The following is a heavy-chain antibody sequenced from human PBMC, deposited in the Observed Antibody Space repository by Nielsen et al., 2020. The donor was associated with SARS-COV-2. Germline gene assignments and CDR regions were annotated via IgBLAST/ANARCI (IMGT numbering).Heavy chain of an antibody. CDR2: IWYDGSNK. CDR3: ARDQVGATGLWYFDL. D-gene: IGHD1-26*01. J-gene: IGHJ2*01. Sequence: GESLKTPCAASGFTFSRYGMHWVRQAPGKGLEWVAVIWYDGSNKYYADSVKGRFTISRDNSKNTLYLQMNSLRAEDTAVYYCARDQVGATGLWYFDLWGRGTLVTVSS. V-gene: IGHV3-33*01. CDR1: GFTFSRYG.